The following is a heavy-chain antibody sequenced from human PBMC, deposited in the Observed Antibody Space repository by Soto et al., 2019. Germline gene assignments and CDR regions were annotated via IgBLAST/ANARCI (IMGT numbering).Heavy chain of an antibody. V-gene: IGHV4-31*03. CDR3: ARQFKGIAMRDY. Sequence: SETLSLTCTVSGGSISSGGYYWSWIRQHPGKGLEWIGYIYYSGSTYYNPSLKSRVTISVDTSKNQFSLKLSSVTAADTAVYYCARQFKGIAMRDYWGQGTLVTVSS. J-gene: IGHJ4*02. CDR2: IYYSGST. D-gene: IGHD6-13*01. CDR1: GGSISSGGYY.